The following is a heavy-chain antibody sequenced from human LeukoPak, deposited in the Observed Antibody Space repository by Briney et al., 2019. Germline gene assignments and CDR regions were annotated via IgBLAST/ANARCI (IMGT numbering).Heavy chain of an antibody. CDR2: IYYSGST. CDR1: GGSISSSNYY. CDR3: ARHERAATAPFDY. Sequence: SETLSLTCTVSGGSISSSNYYWGWIRQPPGKGLEWIGSIYYSGSTYYNPSLKRRVTISVDTSKNQFSLKQSSVTAADTAVYYCARHERAATAPFDYWGQGTLVTVSS. V-gene: IGHV4-39*01. J-gene: IGHJ4*02. D-gene: IGHD2-21*02.